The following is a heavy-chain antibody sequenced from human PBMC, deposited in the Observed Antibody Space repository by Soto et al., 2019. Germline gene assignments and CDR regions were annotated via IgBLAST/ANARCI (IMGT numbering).Heavy chain of an antibody. V-gene: IGHV4-34*01. J-gene: IGHJ4*02. CDR1: GGSFSGYY. CDR2: INHSGST. D-gene: IGHD3-10*01. Sequence: QVQLQQWGAGLLKPSETLSLTCAVYGGSFSGYYWSWIRQPPGKGLEWIGEINHSGSTNYNPSLKSLVTISVDTSKNQFSLKLSSVTAADTAVYYCARGRGLWFGELLDYWGQGTLVTVSS. CDR3: ARGRGLWFGELLDY.